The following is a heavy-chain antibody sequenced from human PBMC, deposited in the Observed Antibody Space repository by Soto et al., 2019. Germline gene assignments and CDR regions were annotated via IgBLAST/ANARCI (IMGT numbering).Heavy chain of an antibody. CDR2: FDPEDGET. CDR3: ATVVHSGSYGAPYYYGMDV. Sequence: QVQLVQSGAEVKKPGASVKVSCKVSGYTLTELSMHWVRQAPGKGLEWMGGFDPEDGETIYAQKFQGRVTMTEDTSTDTAYMELSSLRSEDTAVYYCATVVHSGSYGAPYYYGMDVWGQGTTVTVSS. CDR1: GYTLTELS. V-gene: IGHV1-24*01. D-gene: IGHD1-26*01. J-gene: IGHJ6*02.